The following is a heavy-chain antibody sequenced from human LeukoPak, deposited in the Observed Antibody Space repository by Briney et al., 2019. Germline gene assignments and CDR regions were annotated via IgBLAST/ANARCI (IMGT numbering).Heavy chain of an antibody. CDR1: GFTFSSYS. V-gene: IGHV3-48*02. D-gene: IGHD3-22*01. CDR3: ARDLSYYYDSSGYYFPGGDY. CDR2: ISSSSSTI. Sequence: PGRSLRLSCAASGFTFSSYSMNWVRQAPGKGLEWVSYISSSSSTIYYADSVKGRFTISRDNAKNSLYLQMNSLRDEDTAVYYCARDLSYYYDSSGYYFPGGDYWGQGTLVTVSS. J-gene: IGHJ4*02.